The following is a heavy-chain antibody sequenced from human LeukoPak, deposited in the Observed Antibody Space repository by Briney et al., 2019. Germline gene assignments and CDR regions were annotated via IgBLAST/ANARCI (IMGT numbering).Heavy chain of an antibody. CDR2: ISASGDST. J-gene: IGHJ4*02. V-gene: IGHV3-23*01. CDR1: GFTFSSYA. CDR3: AKEVFDTGKAFES. D-gene: IGHD3-10*01. Sequence: GGSLRLSCAASGFTFSSYAMSWVRQAPGKGLEWVSTISASGDSTFYADSVRGRFTISRDNSKNTLRLQVNNLRAEDTAMYYCAKEVFDTGKAFESWDQGTLVTVSS.